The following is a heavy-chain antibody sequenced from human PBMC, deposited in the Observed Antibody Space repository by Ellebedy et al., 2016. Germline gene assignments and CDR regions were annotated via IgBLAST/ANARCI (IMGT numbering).Heavy chain of an antibody. J-gene: IGHJ4*02. Sequence: LSLTCXASGFTFDNYAMHWVRQAPGKGLEWVSGISWSSGIRDYADSVKGRFTISRDNAKNSLYLQMNSLRVEDTALYFCAKDFVRGLGRGNCFEYWGQGTPVSVSS. D-gene: IGHD3-10*02. CDR2: ISWSSGIR. CDR1: GFTFDNYA. V-gene: IGHV3-9*01. CDR3: AKDFVRGLGRGNCFEY.